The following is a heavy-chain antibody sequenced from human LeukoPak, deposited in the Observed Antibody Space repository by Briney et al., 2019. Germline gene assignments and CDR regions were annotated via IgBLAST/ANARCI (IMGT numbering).Heavy chain of an antibody. V-gene: IGHV3-21*01. CDR3: ARGYTVVPGAFDI. Sequence: GGSLRLSCAASGSTFSSYSMNWVRQAPGKGLEWVSSISSSSSYIYYADSVKGRFTISRDNAKNSLYLQMNSLRAEDTAVYYCARGYTVVPGAFDIWGQGTMVTVSS. CDR1: GSTFSSYS. D-gene: IGHD4-23*01. CDR2: ISSSSSYI. J-gene: IGHJ3*02.